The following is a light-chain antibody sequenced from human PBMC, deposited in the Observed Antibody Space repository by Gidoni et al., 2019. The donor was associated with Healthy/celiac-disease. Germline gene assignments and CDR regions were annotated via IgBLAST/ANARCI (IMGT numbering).Light chain of an antibody. Sequence: EIVMTQSPATLSVSPGERATLSCRARQSVSSKLAWYQQKPGQAPRLLIAGASTRATGIPARVSGSGSGTEFTLTISSLQSEDFAVYYCQQYNNWPSWTFXXXTKVEIK. CDR2: GAS. J-gene: IGKJ1*01. V-gene: IGKV3-15*01. CDR3: QQYNNWPSWT. CDR1: QSVSSK.